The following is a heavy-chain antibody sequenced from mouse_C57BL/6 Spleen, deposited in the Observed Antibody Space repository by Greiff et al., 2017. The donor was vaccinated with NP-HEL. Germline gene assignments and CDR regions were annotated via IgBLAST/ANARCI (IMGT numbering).Heavy chain of an antibody. V-gene: IGHV2-6-1*01. CDR2: IWSDGST. Sequence: VQVVESGPGLVAPSQSLSITCTVSGFSLTSYGVHWVRQPPGKGLEWLVVIWSDGSTTYNSALKSRLSISKDNSKSQVFLKMNSLQTDDTAMYYCARHGPNWDGVYAMDYWGQGTSVTVSS. J-gene: IGHJ4*01. CDR1: GFSLTSYG. CDR3: ARHGPNWDGVYAMDY. D-gene: IGHD4-1*01.